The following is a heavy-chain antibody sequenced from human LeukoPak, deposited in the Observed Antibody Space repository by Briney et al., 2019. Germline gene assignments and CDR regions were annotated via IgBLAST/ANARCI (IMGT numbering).Heavy chain of an antibody. J-gene: IGHJ5*02. CDR2: INHSGST. D-gene: IGHD2-15*01. Sequence: SETLSLTCAVYGGSLSGYYWSWIRQPPGKGLEWIGEINHSGSTNYNPSLKSRVTISVDTSKNQFSLKLSSVTAADTAVYYCARGVCSGGSCYSVSWFDPWGQGTLVTVSS. V-gene: IGHV4-34*01. CDR1: GGSLSGYY. CDR3: ARGVCSGGSCYSVSWFDP.